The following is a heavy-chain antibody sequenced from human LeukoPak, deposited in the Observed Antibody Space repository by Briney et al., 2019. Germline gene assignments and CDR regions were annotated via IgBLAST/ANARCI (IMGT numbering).Heavy chain of an antibody. Sequence: ASVKVSCKASGYTFTSYGISWVRQAPGQGLEWMGIINPSGDSTSYAQKFQGRVTMTRDMSTTTVYMELSSLRSEDTAVYYCNSGRGATSSDYWGQGTLVTVSS. CDR2: INPSGDST. V-gene: IGHV1-46*01. J-gene: IGHJ4*02. CDR3: NSGRGATSSDY. CDR1: GYTFTSYG. D-gene: IGHD1-26*01.